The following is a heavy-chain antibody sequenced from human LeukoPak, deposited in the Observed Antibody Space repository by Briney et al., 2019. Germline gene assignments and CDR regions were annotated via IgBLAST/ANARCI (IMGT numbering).Heavy chain of an antibody. CDR2: ISSNGGTT. D-gene: IGHD6-13*01. Sequence: GGSLRLSCSASGFTFSSYAMHWVRQAPGKGLEYVSAISSNGGTTYYADSVKGRFTISRDNSKNTLYLQMNSLRAEDTAVYYCARDIAAAGTVLDYWGQGTLVTVSS. CDR3: ARDIAAAGTVLDY. CDR1: GFTFSSYA. V-gene: IGHV3-64*04. J-gene: IGHJ4*02.